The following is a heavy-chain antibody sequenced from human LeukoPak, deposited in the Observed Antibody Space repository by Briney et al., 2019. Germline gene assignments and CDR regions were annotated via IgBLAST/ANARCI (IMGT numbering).Heavy chain of an antibody. J-gene: IGHJ4*02. CDR3: AKDHGYDFWSGYSDY. CDR2: IRYDGSNK. Sequence: GGSLRLSCAASGFTFSSYGMHWVRQAPGKGLEWVAVIRYDGSNKYYADSVKGRFTISRDNSKNTLYLQMNSLRAEDTAVYYCAKDHGYDFWSGYSDYWGQGTLVTVSS. D-gene: IGHD3-3*01. CDR1: GFTFSSYG. V-gene: IGHV3-30*02.